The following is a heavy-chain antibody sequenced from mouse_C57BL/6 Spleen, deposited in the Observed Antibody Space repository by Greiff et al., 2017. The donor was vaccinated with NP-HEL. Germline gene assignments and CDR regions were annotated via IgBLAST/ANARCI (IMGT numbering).Heavy chain of an antibody. Sequence: QVHVKQSGAELVKPGASVKLSCKASGYTFTEYTIHWVKQRSGQGLEWIGWFYPGSGSIKYNEKFKDKATLTADKSSSTVYMELSRLTSEDSAVYFCARHEDRDLPFAYWGQGTLVTVSA. D-gene: IGHD3-3*01. CDR1: GYTFTEYT. V-gene: IGHV1-62-2*01. CDR2: FYPGSGSI. CDR3: ARHEDRDLPFAY. J-gene: IGHJ3*01.